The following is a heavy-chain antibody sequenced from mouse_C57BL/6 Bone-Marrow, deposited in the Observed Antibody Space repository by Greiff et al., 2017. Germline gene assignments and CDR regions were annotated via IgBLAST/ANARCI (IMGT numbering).Heavy chain of an antibody. J-gene: IGHJ3*01. CDR3: TRRGAYGNFSWFAY. V-gene: IGHV1-15*01. CDR2: IDPETGGT. Sequence: QVQLQQSGAELVRPGASVTLSCKALGYTFTDYEMHWVKQTPVHGLEWIGAIDPETGGTAYNQKFKGKAILTADKSSSTAYMELRSLTSEDSAVYYCTRRGAYGNFSWFAYWGQGTLVTVSA. CDR1: GYTFTDYE. D-gene: IGHD2-1*01.